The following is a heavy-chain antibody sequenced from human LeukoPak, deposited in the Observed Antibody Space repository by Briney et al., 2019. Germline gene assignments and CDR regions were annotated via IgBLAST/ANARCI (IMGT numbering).Heavy chain of an antibody. CDR1: GFTFSSYA. CDR3: AKDSWSYCSGGSCYEDY. V-gene: IGHV3-23*01. CDR2: SNSSGRST. J-gene: IGHJ4*02. D-gene: IGHD2-15*01. Sequence: GGSLRLSCAASGFTFSSYAMSWVRQAPGKGLEWVSVSNSSGRSTKYVDSAKGRSTISRDNSKNTLYLQMNSLRAEDTAIYYCAKDSWSYCSGGSCYEDYWGQGTLVTVSS.